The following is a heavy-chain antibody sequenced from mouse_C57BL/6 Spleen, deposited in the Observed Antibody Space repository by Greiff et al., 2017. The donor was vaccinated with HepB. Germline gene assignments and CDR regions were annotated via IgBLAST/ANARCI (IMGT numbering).Heavy chain of an antibody. CDR1: GFNIKDDY. CDR2: IDPENGDT. D-gene: IGHD1-1*01. CDR3: TTGGSSRAWFAY. J-gene: IGHJ3*01. V-gene: IGHV14-4*01. Sequence: EVKLMESGAELVRPGASVKLSCTASGFNIKDDYMHWVKQRPEQGLEWIGWIDPENGDTEYASKFQGKATITADTSSNTAYLQLSSLTSEDTAVYYCTTGGSSRAWFAYWGQGTLVTVSA.